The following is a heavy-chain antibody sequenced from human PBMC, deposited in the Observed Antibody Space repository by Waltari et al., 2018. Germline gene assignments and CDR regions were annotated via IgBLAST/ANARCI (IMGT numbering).Heavy chain of an antibody. Sequence: QVQLQESGPGLVKPSETLSLGCTVSGYSISSGSFWGWIRQPPGKGLEWMGSLYHSGDTYHNPSLKSRVTISIEPSKTRFSLQLNSVTAADTAVYYCARMDGDPLTWYFDLWGRGTLVTVSS. J-gene: IGHJ2*01. CDR3: ARMDGDPLTWYFDL. D-gene: IGHD4-17*01. CDR1: GYSISSGSF. V-gene: IGHV4-38-2*02. CDR2: LYHSGDT.